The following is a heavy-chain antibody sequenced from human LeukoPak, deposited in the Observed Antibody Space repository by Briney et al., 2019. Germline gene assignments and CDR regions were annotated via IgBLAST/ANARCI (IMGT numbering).Heavy chain of an antibody. CDR3: AKDPDPLYDFWTGYK. D-gene: IGHD3-3*01. V-gene: IGHV3-23*01. CDR1: GFTFTGHT. CDR2: IGGRDDRT. J-gene: IGHJ4*02. Sequence: PGGSLRLSCAASGFTFTGHTMTWLRQAPGKGLEWVSIIGGRDDRTYYADSVEGRFTISRENSKNILYLQISSLRAEDTAVYYCAKDPDPLYDFWTGYKWGQGTLVTVSS.